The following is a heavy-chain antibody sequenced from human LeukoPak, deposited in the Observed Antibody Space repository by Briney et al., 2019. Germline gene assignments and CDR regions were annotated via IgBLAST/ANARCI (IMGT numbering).Heavy chain of an antibody. CDR1: GGSISSYY. V-gene: IGHV4-59*08. CDR3: ARHISSSGWYDWFDP. J-gene: IGHJ5*02. CDR2: IYYSGST. D-gene: IGHD6-19*01. Sequence: PSETLSLTCTVSGGSISSYYWSWIRQPPGKGLEWIGYIYYSGSTNYNPSLKSRVTISVDTSKNQFSLKLSSVTAADTAVYYCARHISSSGWYDWFDPWGQGTLVTVSS.